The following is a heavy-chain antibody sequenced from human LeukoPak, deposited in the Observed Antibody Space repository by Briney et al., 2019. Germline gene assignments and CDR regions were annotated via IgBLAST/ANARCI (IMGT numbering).Heavy chain of an antibody. D-gene: IGHD3-3*02. J-gene: IGHJ6*03. CDR2: ISSSGSTI. V-gene: IGHV3-48*03. CDR1: GFTFSSYE. Sequence: GGSLRLSCAASGFTFSSYEMNWVRQAPGKGLEWVSYISSSGSTIYYADSVKGRFTISRDNAKNSLYLQMNSLRAEDTAVYYCARDRSFYSYYYYYMDVWGKGTTVTISS. CDR3: ARDRSFYSYYYYYMDV.